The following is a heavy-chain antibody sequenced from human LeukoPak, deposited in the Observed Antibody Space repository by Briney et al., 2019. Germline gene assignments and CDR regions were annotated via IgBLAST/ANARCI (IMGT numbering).Heavy chain of an antibody. CDR3: ARAAEYSGSYSYYYYMDV. D-gene: IGHD1-26*01. Sequence: PGGSLRLSCAASGFTFSSYSMNWVRQAPGKGLEWVSYISSSSSTIYYADSVKGRFTISRDNAKNSLYLQMNSLRAEDTAVYYCARAAEYSGSYSYYYYMDVWGKGTTVTVSS. V-gene: IGHV3-48*01. CDR2: ISSSSSTI. J-gene: IGHJ6*03. CDR1: GFTFSSYS.